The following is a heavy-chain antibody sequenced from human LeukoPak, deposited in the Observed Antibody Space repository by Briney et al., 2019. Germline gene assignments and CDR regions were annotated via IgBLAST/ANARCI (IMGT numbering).Heavy chain of an antibody. CDR2: IKQDGSEK. V-gene: IGHV3-7*01. CDR1: GFTFSSYW. J-gene: IGHJ4*02. CDR3: ARDGGEDFVVVPAAWFDY. D-gene: IGHD2-2*01. Sequence: GGSLRLSCAASGFTFSSYWMSWVRQAPGKGLEWVANIKQDGSEKYYVDSVKGRFTISRDNAKNPLYLQMNSLRAEDTAVYYCARDGGEDFVVVPAAWFDYWGQGTLVTVSS.